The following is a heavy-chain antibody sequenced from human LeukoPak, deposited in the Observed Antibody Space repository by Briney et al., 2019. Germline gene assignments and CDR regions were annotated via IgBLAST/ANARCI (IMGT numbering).Heavy chain of an antibody. CDR1: GFAFSSHD. D-gene: IGHD5-18*01. V-gene: IGHV3-30*03. J-gene: IGHJ3*02. Sequence: GESLRLSCAASGFAFSSHDMHWVRQAPGKGLEWVAAISYDGSKQLYADSVKGRFTISRDNSKNTLNLQMNSLRDEDTAVYYCARGLQLWYPGDAFDIWGQGTMVTVSS. CDR3: ARGLQLWYPGDAFDI. CDR2: ISYDGSKQ.